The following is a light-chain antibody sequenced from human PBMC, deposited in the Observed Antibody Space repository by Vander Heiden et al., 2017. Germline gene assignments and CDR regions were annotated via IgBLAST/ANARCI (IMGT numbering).Light chain of an antibody. CDR3: QQSYSTPPWT. CDR2: AAS. J-gene: IGKJ1*01. Sequence: DLQMTQSPSSLSASVRDSVTITCRGNQSISSYLNWDQQEPGKAPKLLIYAASSLQSGVPSRFSGSGSGTDFTLTISSLQPEGFATYYCQQSYSTPPWTFGQGTKVEIK. CDR1: QSISSY. V-gene: IGKV1-39*01.